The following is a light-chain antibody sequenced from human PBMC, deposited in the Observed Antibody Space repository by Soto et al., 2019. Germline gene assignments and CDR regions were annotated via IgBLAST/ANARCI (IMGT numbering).Light chain of an antibody. CDR1: QSVNTNS. CDR3: QQYAFSQGYT. J-gene: IGKJ2*01. Sequence: EFVLTQSPATLSLSPGDRATLSCGAGQSVNTNSLAWYQQRPGLAPRVVIYDTSTRAAGIPDRFSGSGSGTDFTLTISRLEPEDFAVYYCQQYAFSQGYTFGQGTTLEIK. CDR2: DTS. V-gene: IGKV3D-20*01.